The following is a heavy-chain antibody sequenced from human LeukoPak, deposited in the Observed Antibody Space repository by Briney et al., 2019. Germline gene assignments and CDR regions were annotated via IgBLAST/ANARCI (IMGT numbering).Heavy chain of an antibody. CDR3: ASSSWSSEYFHY. CDR2: FYSGGST. CDR1: GFTVSSNY. J-gene: IGHJ1*01. Sequence: PGGSLRLSCAASGFTVSSNYMSWVRQAPGKGLEWVSVFYSGGSTRYADSVKGRFTISRDNSKNTLYLQLNSLRAEDTAVYFCASSSWSSEYFHYWGQGTLVTVSS. D-gene: IGHD6-13*01. V-gene: IGHV3-66*01.